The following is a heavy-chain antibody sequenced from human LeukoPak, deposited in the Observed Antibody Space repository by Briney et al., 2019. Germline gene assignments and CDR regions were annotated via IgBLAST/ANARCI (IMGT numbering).Heavy chain of an antibody. D-gene: IGHD6-13*01. CDR1: GFTFSSHW. J-gene: IGHJ4*02. V-gene: IGHV3-7*01. Sequence: GGSLRLSCAASGFTFSSHWMSWVRQAPGKGLEWVANIQQDGSDKNYVDSVKGRFTISRDNAKKSLSLQMNSLRAEDTALYYCATVGQQQLITFDSWGQGTLVTVSS. CDR2: IQQDGSDK. CDR3: ATVGQQQLITFDS.